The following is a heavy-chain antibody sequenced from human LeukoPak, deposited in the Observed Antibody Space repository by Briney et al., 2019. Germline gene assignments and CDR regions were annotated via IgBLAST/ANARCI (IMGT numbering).Heavy chain of an antibody. CDR1: GFTFSSYS. CDR2: ISSSSSYI. V-gene: IGHV3-21*01. D-gene: IGHD6-13*01. Sequence: GGSLRLSCAASGFTFSSYSMNWVRQAPGKGLEWVSSISSSSSYIYYADSVKGRFTISRDNAKNSLYLQMNSLRAEDTAVYYCARGREYSSCWYVYWGQGTLVTVSS. CDR3: ARGREYSSCWYVY. J-gene: IGHJ4*02.